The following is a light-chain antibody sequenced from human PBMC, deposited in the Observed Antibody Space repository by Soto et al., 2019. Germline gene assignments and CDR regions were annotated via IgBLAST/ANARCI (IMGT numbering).Light chain of an antibody. Sequence: EIVMTRSPATLSLSPVERATLSCRASQSVGKYLVWYQQKPGQAPRLLIYDASNRATGIPARFSGSGSGTDFTLTISSLEPEDFAVYYCQQRSNWPLTFGQGTRLEIK. V-gene: IGKV3-11*01. CDR1: QSVGKY. CDR2: DAS. CDR3: QQRSNWPLT. J-gene: IGKJ5*01.